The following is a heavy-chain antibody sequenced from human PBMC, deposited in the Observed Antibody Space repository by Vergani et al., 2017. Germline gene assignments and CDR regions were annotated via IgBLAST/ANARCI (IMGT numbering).Heavy chain of an antibody. CDR2: IIPIFGTA. Sequence: QVQLVQSGAEVKKPGSSVKVSCKASGGTFSSYAISWVRQAPGQGLEWMGGIIPIFGTANYAQKFQGRVTITADESTSTAYMELSRLRSDDTAVYYCARDRVVVTAIRQYFQHWGQGTLVTVSS. CDR3: ARDRVVVTAIRQYFQH. V-gene: IGHV1-69*01. D-gene: IGHD2-21*02. CDR1: GGTFSSYA. J-gene: IGHJ1*01.